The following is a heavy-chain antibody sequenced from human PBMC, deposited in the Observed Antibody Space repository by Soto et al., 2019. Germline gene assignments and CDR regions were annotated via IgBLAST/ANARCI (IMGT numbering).Heavy chain of an antibody. D-gene: IGHD4-4*01. V-gene: IGHV5-51*01. J-gene: IGHJ6*02. Sequence: GESLKISCKGSGYSFTSYWIGWVRQMPGKGLEWMGIIYPGDSDTRYSPSSQGQVTISADKSISTAYLQWSSLKASDTAMYYCARQGGLQFSNYYYGMDVWGQGTTVTVSS. CDR3: ARQGGLQFSNYYYGMDV. CDR2: IYPGDSDT. CDR1: GYSFTSYW.